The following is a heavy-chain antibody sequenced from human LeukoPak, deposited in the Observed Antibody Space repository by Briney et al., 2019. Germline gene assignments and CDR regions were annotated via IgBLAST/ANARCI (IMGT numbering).Heavy chain of an antibody. CDR2: IYYSGST. CDR3: ARTYSGSHTYYFDF. V-gene: IGHV4-59*01. J-gene: IGHJ4*02. Sequence: PSETLSLTCTVSGDSISSYYWSWIRQSPGKGLEWIGFIYYSGSTNYNPPLKSRVTISVDTSKKQFSLKLTSVTAADTAVYYCARTYSGSHTYYFDFWGQGTLVTVSS. CDR1: GDSISSYY. D-gene: IGHD1-26*01.